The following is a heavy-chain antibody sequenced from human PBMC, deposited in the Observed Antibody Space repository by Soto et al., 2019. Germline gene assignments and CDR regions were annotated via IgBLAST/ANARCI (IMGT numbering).Heavy chain of an antibody. CDR1: GGSFSSYA. CDR2: IIPMFGTP. V-gene: IGHV1-69*01. CDR3: AREFGGSGWYGSFGS. Sequence: QVQLMQSGAEVKKPGSSVKVSCKASGGSFSSYAINWVRQAPGQGLEWMGGIIPMFGTPNYAQKFQGRVTITADESTNEAYMELGSLRSEDTAVYYCAREFGGSGWYGSFGSWGQGTLVTVSS. D-gene: IGHD6-19*01. J-gene: IGHJ4*02.